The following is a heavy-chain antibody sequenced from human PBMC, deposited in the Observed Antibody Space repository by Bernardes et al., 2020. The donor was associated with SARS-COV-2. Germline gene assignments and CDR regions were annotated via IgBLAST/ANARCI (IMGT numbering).Heavy chain of an antibody. J-gene: IGHJ6*02. D-gene: IGHD2-15*01. CDR1: GFTFSSYA. V-gene: IGHV3-23*01. CDR3: AKDRPPKYIVVVVAARYGMDV. Sequence: GGSLRLSCAASGFTFSSYAMSWVRQAPGKGLEWVSAISCSGGSTYYADSVKGRFTISRDNSKNTLYLQMNSLRAEDTAVYYCAKDRPPKYIVVVVAARYGMDVWGQGTTVTVSS. CDR2: ISCSGGST.